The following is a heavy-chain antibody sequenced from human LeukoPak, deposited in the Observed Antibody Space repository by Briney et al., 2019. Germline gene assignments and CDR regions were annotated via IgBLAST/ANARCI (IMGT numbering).Heavy chain of an antibody. V-gene: IGHV3-30*02. CDR2: IRHDGSIK. CDR1: GFIFSTYG. CDR3: AKDSLADIDY. Sequence: GGSLRLSCAASGFIFSTYGMYWVRQAPGKGLEWVAFIRHDGSIKSYADSVKGRSTISRDNSKNTLCLQMNSLRAEDTAVYYCAKDSLADIDYWGQGTLVTVSS. J-gene: IGHJ4*02. D-gene: IGHD3-16*01.